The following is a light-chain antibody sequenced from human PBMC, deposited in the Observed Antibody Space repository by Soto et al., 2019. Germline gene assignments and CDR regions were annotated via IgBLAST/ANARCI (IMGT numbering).Light chain of an antibody. CDR3: QKYNSAPRT. V-gene: IGKV1-27*01. CDR2: GAS. J-gene: IGKJ4*01. Sequence: DIQMTQSPSSLSAYLGDRVTITCRASQGISNYLAWYQQKPGRLPKLLLFGASTLQSGVPARFSGSGSGTLFTLTINGLLPEDVATYYCQKYNSAPRTFGGGTKVDIK. CDR1: QGISNY.